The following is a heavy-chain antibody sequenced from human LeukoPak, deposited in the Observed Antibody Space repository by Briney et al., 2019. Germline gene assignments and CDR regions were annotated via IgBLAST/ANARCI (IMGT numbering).Heavy chain of an antibody. J-gene: IGHJ5*02. CDR2: IYAGGST. CDR3: TRDRGLSGEVLFDP. CDR1: GDSISTYY. Sequence: MTSDTLSLTCTVSGDSISTYYLSWIRQPAAKGLEWIGRIYAGGSTNYNPSLESRVTMSMDTSKNQFSLKLRSVTAADTAVYYCTRDRGLSGEVLFDPWGRGTLVTVSS. D-gene: IGHD3-10*01. V-gene: IGHV4-4*07.